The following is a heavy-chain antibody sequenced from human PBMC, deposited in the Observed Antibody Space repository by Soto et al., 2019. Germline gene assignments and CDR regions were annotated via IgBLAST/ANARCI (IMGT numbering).Heavy chain of an antibody. Sequence: ASVKVSCKASGYTFTSYDINWVRQATGQGLEWMGWMNPNSGSTGYAQKFQGRVTMTRNTSISTAYMELSSLRSEDTAVYYCARGGSYYDSSGYYYGWFDPWGQGTLVTVSS. CDR1: GYTFTSYD. J-gene: IGHJ5*02. D-gene: IGHD3-22*01. CDR3: ARGGSYYDSSGYYYGWFDP. V-gene: IGHV1-8*01. CDR2: MNPNSGST.